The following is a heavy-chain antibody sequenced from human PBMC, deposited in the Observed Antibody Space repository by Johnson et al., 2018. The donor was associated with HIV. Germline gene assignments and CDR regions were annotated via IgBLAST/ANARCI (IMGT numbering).Heavy chain of an antibody. D-gene: IGHD5-12*01. Sequence: VQLVESGGGLVKPGGSLRLSCAASGFTFSNAWMSWVRQAPGKGLEWVGRIKSKTDGGTTDYAAPVKGRFTISRDHSKNTLYLQMNSLKTEDTAVYYCARDRTDSGYGKIAFDIWGQGTMVTVSS. CDR3: ARDRTDSGYGKIAFDI. V-gene: IGHV3-15*01. CDR2: IKSKTDGGTT. J-gene: IGHJ3*02. CDR1: GFTFSNAW.